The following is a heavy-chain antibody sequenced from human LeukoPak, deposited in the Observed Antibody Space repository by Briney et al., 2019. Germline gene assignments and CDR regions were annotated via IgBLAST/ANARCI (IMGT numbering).Heavy chain of an antibody. J-gene: IGHJ4*02. V-gene: IGHV4-4*07. CDR3: ARFSNYDFWSGYYNY. CDR2: IYTSGST. CDR1: GGSISSYY. D-gene: IGHD3-3*01. Sequence: SETLSLTCTVSGGSISSYYWSWIRQPAGKGLEWIGRIYTSGSTNYNPFLKSRVTMSVDTSKNQFSLKLSSVTAADTAVYYCARFSNYDFWSGYYNYWGQGTLVTVSS.